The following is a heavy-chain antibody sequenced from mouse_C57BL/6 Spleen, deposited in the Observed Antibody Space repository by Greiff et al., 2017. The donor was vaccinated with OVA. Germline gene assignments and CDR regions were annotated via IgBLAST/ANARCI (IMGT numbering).Heavy chain of an antibody. D-gene: IGHD2-3*01. J-gene: IGHJ2*01. CDR2: ISYDGSN. CDR3: ARGYYDY. V-gene: IGHV3-6*01. CDR1: GYSITSGYY. Sequence: EVQLQQSGPGLVKPSQSLSLTCSVTGYSITSGYYWNWIRQFPGNKLEWMGYISYDGSNNYNPSLKNRISITRDTSKSQFFLKLNSVTTEDTATYYCARGYYDYWGQGTTLTVSS.